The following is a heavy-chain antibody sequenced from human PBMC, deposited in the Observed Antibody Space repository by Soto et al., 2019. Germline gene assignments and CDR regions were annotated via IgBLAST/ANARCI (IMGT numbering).Heavy chain of an antibody. V-gene: IGHV4-30-2*01. D-gene: IGHD3-22*01. CDR2: IYHSGST. J-gene: IGHJ2*01. CDR3: ARLEIGNYWYFDL. Sequence: QLQLQESGSGLVKPSQTLSLTCAVSGGSIRSGGYTWSWIRQPPGKGLEWIGYIYHSGSTYYNPSLKSRVTISVDRSKNQFSLKLSSVTAADTAVYYCARLEIGNYWYFDLWGRGALVTFSS. CDR1: GGSIRSGGYT.